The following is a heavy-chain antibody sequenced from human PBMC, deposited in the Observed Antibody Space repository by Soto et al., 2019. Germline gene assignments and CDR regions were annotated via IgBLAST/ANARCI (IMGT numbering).Heavy chain of an antibody. V-gene: IGHV4-31*03. CDR2: IYNSGSS. D-gene: IGHD4-17*01. CDR3: ARGYGGKETES. J-gene: IGHJ5*01. Sequence: SSETLSLTCTFSVGSINIGGYYCSWFRQYPGKGLEWIGYIYNSGSSYYNPSLKNRVSISMDKSKNQFSLKVRSVTAADTAVFYCARGYGGKETESWGHGTLVIVS. CDR1: VGSINIGGYY.